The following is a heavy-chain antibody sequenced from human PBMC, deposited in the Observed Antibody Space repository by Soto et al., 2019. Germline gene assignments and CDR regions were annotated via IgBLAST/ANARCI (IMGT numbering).Heavy chain of an antibody. D-gene: IGHD1-7*01. V-gene: IGHV4-59*01. CDR3: ARDAGITGTTDRGFDY. CDR1: GGSISSYY. CDR2: IYYSGST. Sequence: SETLSLTCTVSGGSISSYYWSWIRQPPGKGLEWIGYIYYSGSTNYNPSLKSRVTISVDTSKNQPSLKLSSVTAADTAVYYCARDAGITGTTDRGFDYWGQGTLVTVS. J-gene: IGHJ4*02.